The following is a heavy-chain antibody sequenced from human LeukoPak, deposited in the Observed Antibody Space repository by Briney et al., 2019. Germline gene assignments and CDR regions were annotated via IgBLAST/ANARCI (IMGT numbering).Heavy chain of an antibody. CDR2: ISGSSGII. V-gene: IGHV3-48*01. J-gene: IGHJ4*02. CDR1: GFTFNTYT. D-gene: IGHD2-15*01. Sequence: TGGSLRLSCAASGFTFNTYTMNWVRQAPGKGLEWVSYISGSSGIIDYADSVRGRFTISRDNAKNSLYPQMNSLRAEDTAVYYCAKSVVVITFRFDDWGQGALVTVSS. CDR3: AKSVVVITFRFDD.